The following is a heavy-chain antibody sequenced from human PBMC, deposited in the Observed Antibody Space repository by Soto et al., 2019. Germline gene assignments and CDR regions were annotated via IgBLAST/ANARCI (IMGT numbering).Heavy chain of an antibody. CDR3: ARAVAVPADFDY. V-gene: IGHV1-3*01. CDR1: GYTFTSYA. Sequence: GASVKVSCNASGYTFTSYAVHWVRQAPGQRLEWMGWINAGNGNTKYSQKFQGRVTITRDTSASTAYMELSSLRSEDTAVYYCARAVAVPADFDYWGQGTLVTVSS. J-gene: IGHJ4*02. CDR2: INAGNGNT. D-gene: IGHD6-19*01.